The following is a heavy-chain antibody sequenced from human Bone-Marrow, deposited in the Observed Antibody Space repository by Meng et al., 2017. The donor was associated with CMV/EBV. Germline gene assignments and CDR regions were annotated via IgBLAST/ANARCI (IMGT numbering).Heavy chain of an antibody. CDR3: ARGLYLNWFDP. V-gene: IGHV1-69*10. CDR2: LIPILGIA. D-gene: IGHD3-16*01. J-gene: IGHJ5*02. CDR1: GVTFSSYA. Sequence: SCKASGVTFSSYAISSVRQAPVQGLEWLGGLIPILGIANYAQKFQGRVTITADKSTSTAYMELSSLRSEDTAVYYCARGLYLNWFDPWGQGTLVTVSS.